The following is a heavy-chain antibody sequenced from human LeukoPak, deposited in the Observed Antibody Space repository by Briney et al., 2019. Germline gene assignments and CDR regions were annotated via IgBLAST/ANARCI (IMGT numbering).Heavy chain of an antibody. V-gene: IGHV4-4*07. CDR1: GGSISSYY. D-gene: IGHD6-13*01. CDR3: ARVVGMESAAGRVRYYYYYYMDV. Sequence: SETLSLTCTVSGGSISSYYWSWIRQPAGKGLEWIGRIYTSGSTNYNPSLKSRVTMSVDTSKNQFSLKLSSVTAADTAVYYCARVVGMESAAGRVRYYYYYYMDVWGKGTTVTVSS. CDR2: IYTSGST. J-gene: IGHJ6*03.